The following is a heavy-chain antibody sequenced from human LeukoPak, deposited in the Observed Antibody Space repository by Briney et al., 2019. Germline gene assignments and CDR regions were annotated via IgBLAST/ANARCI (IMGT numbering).Heavy chain of an antibody. CDR3: ARCPYDSSGYYSVPSHLDY. V-gene: IGHV3-7*01. CDR2: IKQDGSAK. D-gene: IGHD3-22*01. CDR1: GFTFSSYW. J-gene: IGHJ4*02. Sequence: GGSLRLSCAASGFTFSSYWMTWVRQAPGKGLEWVANIKQDGSAKYYVGSLRGRFSISRDNVKNSLFLQMNSLSAEDTAVYYCARCPYDSSGYYSVPSHLDYWGQGTLVTVSS.